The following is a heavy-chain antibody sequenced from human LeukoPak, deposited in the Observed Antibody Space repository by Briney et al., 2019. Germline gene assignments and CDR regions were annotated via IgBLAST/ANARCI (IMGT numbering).Heavy chain of an antibody. V-gene: IGHV4-34*01. J-gene: IGHJ6*02. CDR1: GGSFSDYY. CDR3: ARKRATSYGMDV. Sequence: SETLSLTCAVYGGSFSDYYWSWIRQPPGKGLEWIGEINHSGGTNYNPSLKSRVTISVDTSKNQFSLKLSSVTAADTAVYYCARKRATSYGMDVWGQGTTVTVSS. CDR2: INHSGGT. D-gene: IGHD1-14*01.